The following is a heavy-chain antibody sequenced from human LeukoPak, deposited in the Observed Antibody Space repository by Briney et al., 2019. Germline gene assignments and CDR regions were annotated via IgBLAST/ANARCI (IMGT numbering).Heavy chain of an antibody. CDR1: GGTFSSYA. D-gene: IGHD3-16*02. Sequence: ASVKVSCKASGGTFSSYAISWVRQAPGQGLEWMGGFDPEDGETIYAQKFQGRVTMTEDTSTDTAYMELSSLRSEDTAVYYCATPYYDYVWGSYRRPFDYWGQGTLVTVSS. J-gene: IGHJ4*02. CDR3: ATPYYDYVWGSYRRPFDY. CDR2: FDPEDGET. V-gene: IGHV1-24*01.